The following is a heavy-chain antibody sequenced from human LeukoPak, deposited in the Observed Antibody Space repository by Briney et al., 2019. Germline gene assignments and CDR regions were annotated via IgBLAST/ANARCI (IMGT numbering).Heavy chain of an antibody. J-gene: IGHJ4*02. Sequence: PGGSLRLSCAASGFTVSNSYLSWVRQAPGKGLERVSLIYSDGNTYDADSVKGRFTISRDNSKNTLYLQMNSLRADDTAVYYCARASASGSYYLDYWGQGTLVTVSS. CDR1: GFTVSNSY. CDR2: IYSDGNT. D-gene: IGHD3-10*01. V-gene: IGHV3-53*01. CDR3: ARASASGSYYLDY.